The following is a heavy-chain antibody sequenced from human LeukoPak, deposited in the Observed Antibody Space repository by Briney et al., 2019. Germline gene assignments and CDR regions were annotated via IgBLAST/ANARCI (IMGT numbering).Heavy chain of an antibody. Sequence: SETLSLTCTVSGGSISSGGYYWSWIRQHPGKGLEWIGYIYYSGSTYYNPSLKSRVTISVDTSKNQFSLKLSSVTAADTAVYYCARGSYSSSWYVGENWFDPWGQGTLVTVSS. V-gene: IGHV4-31*03. CDR3: ARGSYSSSWYVGENWFDP. CDR1: GGSISSGGYY. D-gene: IGHD6-13*01. J-gene: IGHJ5*02. CDR2: IYYSGST.